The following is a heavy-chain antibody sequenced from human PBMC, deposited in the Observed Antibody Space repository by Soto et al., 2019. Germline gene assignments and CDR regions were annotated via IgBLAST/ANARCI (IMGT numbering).Heavy chain of an antibody. CDR2: IWYDGSNK. V-gene: IGHV3-33*01. CDR1: GFTFSSYG. CDR3: ERGVRILTGDGWFGH. J-gene: IGHJ5*02. D-gene: IGHD3-9*01. Sequence: EGSFRSSFTASGFTFSSYGMHWVRQAPGKVLELVAVIWYDGSNKYYAYSVKGRFTISRDNSKNTLYLQMNSLRAEDTDVYYCERGVRILTGDGWFGHWGQGTLVTDSS.